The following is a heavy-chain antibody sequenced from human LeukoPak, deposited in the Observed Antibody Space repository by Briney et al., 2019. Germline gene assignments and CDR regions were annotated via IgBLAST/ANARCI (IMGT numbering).Heavy chain of an antibody. V-gene: IGHV4-39*02. J-gene: IGHJ4*02. CDR3: AREGYSSGWSEGHFDY. CDR1: GGSISSSSYY. Sequence: TSETLSLTCTVSGGSISSSSYYWGWIRQPPGKGLEWIGSIYYSGSTYYNPSLKSRVTISVDTSKNQFSLKLSSVTAADTAVYYCAREGYSSGWSEGHFDYWGQGTLVTVSS. CDR2: IYYSGST. D-gene: IGHD6-19*01.